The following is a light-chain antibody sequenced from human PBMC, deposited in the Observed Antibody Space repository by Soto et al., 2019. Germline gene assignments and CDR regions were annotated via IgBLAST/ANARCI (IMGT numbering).Light chain of an antibody. V-gene: IGKV1-5*03. CDR1: QTISTW. J-gene: IGKJ1*01. CDR2: KAS. CDR3: QHYNSYSEA. Sequence: QATQSSPTLSESVVARVTNTCKASQTISTWMAWYQQKPGKAPKLLIYKASTLKSGVPSRFSGSGSGTEFTLTISSLQPDDFATYYCQHYNSYSEAVGQGSKVDI.